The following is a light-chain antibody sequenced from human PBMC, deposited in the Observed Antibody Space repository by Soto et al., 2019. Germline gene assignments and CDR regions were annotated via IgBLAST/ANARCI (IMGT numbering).Light chain of an antibody. CDR2: QGS. CDR3: MQGTHWPRT. CDR1: QSLVFSDGNTY. J-gene: IGKJ1*01. Sequence: DVVMTQSPLSLPVILGQPASISCTSSQSLVFSDGNTYLSWFQQRPGQSPRRLIYQGSNRDSGVPDRFSGSGSDTDFSLKISRVETEDVGVYYCMQGTHWPRTFGQGTKVEIK. V-gene: IGKV2-30*01.